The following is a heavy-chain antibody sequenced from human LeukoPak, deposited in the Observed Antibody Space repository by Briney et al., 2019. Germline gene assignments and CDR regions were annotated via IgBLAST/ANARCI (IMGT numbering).Heavy chain of an antibody. Sequence: SDTLSLTCAVYGGSFSGYYWSWIRQPPGKGLEGIGEINHSGSTNYNPSLKSRVTISVDTSKNQFSLKLSSVTAADTAVYYCARGPNRGSAAAGTYYFDYWGQGTLVTVSS. CDR3: ARGPNRGSAAAGTYYFDY. J-gene: IGHJ4*02. CDR1: GGSFSGYY. CDR2: INHSGST. D-gene: IGHD6-13*01. V-gene: IGHV4-34*01.